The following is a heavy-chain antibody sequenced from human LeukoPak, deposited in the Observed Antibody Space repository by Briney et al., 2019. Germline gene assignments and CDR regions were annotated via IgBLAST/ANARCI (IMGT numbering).Heavy chain of an antibody. V-gene: IGHV3-30*18. CDR1: GFTFGSYG. CDR3: VKKGLDF. CDR2: ISYDGSNK. Sequence: GRSLRLSCAASGFTFGSYGMHWVRQAPGKGLEWVAVISYDGSNKYYADSVKGRFTISRDNSKNTLYLQMNSLRAEDTAVYYCVKKGLDFWGQGTLVTVSS. J-gene: IGHJ4*02.